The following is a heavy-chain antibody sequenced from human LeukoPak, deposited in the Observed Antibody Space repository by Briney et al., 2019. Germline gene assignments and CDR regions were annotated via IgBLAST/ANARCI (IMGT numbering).Heavy chain of an antibody. Sequence: SETLSLTCTVSGGSISTYYWSWIRQPPGKGLEWIGYIYPTGSTSYNPSLKSRVTISVDTSKNQLSLKLSSVTAAETAVYYCASGYCSSTSCYLGWFDPWGQGTLVTVSS. CDR3: ASGYCSSTSCYLGWFDP. CDR1: GGSISTYY. V-gene: IGHV4-4*09. D-gene: IGHD2-2*01. CDR2: IYPTGST. J-gene: IGHJ5*02.